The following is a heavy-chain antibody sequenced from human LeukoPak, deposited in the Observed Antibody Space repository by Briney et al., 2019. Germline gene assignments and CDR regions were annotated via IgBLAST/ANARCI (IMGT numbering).Heavy chain of an antibody. CDR2: IIYDGSNK. Sequence: PGRSLRLSCAASGFTFSSYGMHWVRQAPGKGLEWVALIIYDGSNKYYTDSVKGRFTISRDNSKNTLYLQMNSLRAEDTAIYYCAKDRTHRRYYDSTGYYNQYDYWGQGALVTVSS. V-gene: IGHV3-30*18. CDR1: GFTFSSYG. CDR3: AKDRTHRRYYDSTGYYNQYDY. D-gene: IGHD3-22*01. J-gene: IGHJ4*02.